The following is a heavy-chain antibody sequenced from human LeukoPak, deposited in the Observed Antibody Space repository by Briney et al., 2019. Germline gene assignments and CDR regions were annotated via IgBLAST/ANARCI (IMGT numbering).Heavy chain of an antibody. CDR3: AREGYDYVWQTTEQDGMDV. D-gene: IGHD3-16*01. CDR1: GFTFSKYY. V-gene: IGHV3-21*01. Sequence: GGSLRLSCAASGFTFSKYYLNWARQPPGRGRGWVSSIIVSYSYVNYAESVKGRFSISRDTAKNSIYLQMNSLRPDDTAVYYCAREGYDYVWQTTEQDGMDVWGQGTTVTVSS. J-gene: IGHJ6*02. CDR2: IIVSYSYV.